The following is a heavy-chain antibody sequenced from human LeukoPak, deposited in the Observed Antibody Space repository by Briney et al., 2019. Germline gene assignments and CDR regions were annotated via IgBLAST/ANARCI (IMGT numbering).Heavy chain of an antibody. CDR3: AKGYYDSFDY. J-gene: IGHJ4*02. D-gene: IGHD3-22*01. V-gene: IGHV3-30*18. CDR2: ISYDGSNK. Sequence: PGGSLRLPCAASGFTFSSYDMHWVRQAPGKGLEWVAVISYDGSNKKYADSVKGRFTISRENSKNTVYLQMNSLRAEDTAVYYCAKGYYDSFDYWGQGTLVTVSS. CDR1: GFTFSSYD.